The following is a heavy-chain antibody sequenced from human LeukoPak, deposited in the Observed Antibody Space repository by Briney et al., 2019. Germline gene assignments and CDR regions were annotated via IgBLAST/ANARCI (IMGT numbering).Heavy chain of an antibody. V-gene: IGHV4-59*08. D-gene: IGHD3-10*01. CDR3: ARPGYPSGGGYCDY. Sequence: PSEILPLTCTVSGGSISSYYWSWIRQPPGKGLEWIGYIHYSGSTNYNPSLKSRVTISVDTSKSQFSLKLTSVTAADPAVYYCARPGYPSGGGYCDYWGQGTLVTVSS. J-gene: IGHJ4*02. CDR2: IHYSGST. CDR1: GGSISSYY.